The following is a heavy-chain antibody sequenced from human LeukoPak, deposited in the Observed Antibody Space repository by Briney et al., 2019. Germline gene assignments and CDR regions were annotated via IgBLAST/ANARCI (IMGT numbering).Heavy chain of an antibody. V-gene: IGHV5-51*01. CDR1: GYSFTSFW. CDR2: IYPGDSDT. CDR3: ARHVLAAAGTEPFDY. J-gene: IGHJ4*02. D-gene: IGHD6-13*01. Sequence: GESLKISCKGSGYSFTSFWIGWVRQMPGKGLEWMGIIYPGDSDTRYSPSFQGQVTISADKSISTAYLQWSSLEASDTAIYYCARHVLAAAGTEPFDYWGQGTLVTVSS.